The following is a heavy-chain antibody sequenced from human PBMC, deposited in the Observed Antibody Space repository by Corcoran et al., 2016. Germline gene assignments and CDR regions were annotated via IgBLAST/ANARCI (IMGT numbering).Heavy chain of an antibody. J-gene: IGHJ6*02. CDR3: TRGIGGYGMDV. CDR2: IRSRPNSYAT. D-gene: IGHD3-16*01. CDR1: GFTFSDSA. V-gene: IGHV3-73*02. Sequence: EVQLVESGGDLVQPGGSLRLSCAASGFTFSDSAIHWVRQASGKGLEWVDRIRSRPNSYATAYAASLGGRFTISRDDSKNTAYLQMNSLKTEDTAVYYCTRGIGGYGMDVWGQGTTVTVSS.